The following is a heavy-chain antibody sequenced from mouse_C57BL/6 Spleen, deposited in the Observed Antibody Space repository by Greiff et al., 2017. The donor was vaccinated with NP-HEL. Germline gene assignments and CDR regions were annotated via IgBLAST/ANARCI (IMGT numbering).Heavy chain of an antibody. D-gene: IGHD1-1*01. CDR3: ARYYGSSPWYFDV. Sequence: VQLQQSGAELVMPGASVKLSCKASGYTFTSYWMHWVKQRPGQGLEWIGEIDPSDSYTNYNQKFKGKSTLTVDKSSSTAYMQLSSLTSEDSAVYYCARYYGSSPWYFDVWGTGTTVTVSS. CDR1: GYTFTSYW. CDR2: IDPSDSYT. V-gene: IGHV1-69*01. J-gene: IGHJ1*03.